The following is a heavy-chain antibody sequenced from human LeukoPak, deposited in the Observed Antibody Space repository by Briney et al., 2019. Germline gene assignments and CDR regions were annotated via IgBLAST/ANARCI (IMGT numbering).Heavy chain of an antibody. D-gene: IGHD6-13*01. J-gene: IGHJ3*02. CDR3: ARVAAALNDAFDI. Sequence: ASVKVSCKAPGYTFTSYGISWVRQAPGQGLEWMGWISAYNGNTNCAQKLQGRVTMTTDTSTSTAYMELRSLRSDDTAVYYCARVAAALNDAFDIWGQGTMVTVSS. V-gene: IGHV1-18*01. CDR1: GYTFTSYG. CDR2: ISAYNGNT.